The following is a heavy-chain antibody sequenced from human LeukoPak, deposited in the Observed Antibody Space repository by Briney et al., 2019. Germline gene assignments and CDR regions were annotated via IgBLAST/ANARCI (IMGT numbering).Heavy chain of an antibody. CDR3: AKASRVAVAGGRFDY. V-gene: IGHV3-23*01. Sequence: GGSLRLSCVGSGLTFSHYGVSWVRQAPGKGLEWVSGISGSGNRTYYIDSVKGRFSISRDNSKNTAYLQMNSLRVEDTAVCYCAKASRVAVAGGRFDYWGQGTLVTVSS. D-gene: IGHD6-19*01. CDR2: ISGSGNRT. J-gene: IGHJ4*02. CDR1: GLTFSHYG.